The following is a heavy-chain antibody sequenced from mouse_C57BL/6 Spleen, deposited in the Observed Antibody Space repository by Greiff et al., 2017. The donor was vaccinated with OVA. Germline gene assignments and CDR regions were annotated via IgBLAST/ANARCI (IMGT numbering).Heavy chain of an antibody. D-gene: IGHD2-2*01. J-gene: IGHJ3*01. V-gene: IGHV5-12*01. CDR2: ISNGGGST. Sequence: EVKLVESGGGLVQPGGSLKLSCAASGFTFSDYYMYWVRQTPEKRLEWVAYISNGGGSTYYPDTVKGRFTISRDNAKNTLYLQMSRLKSEDTAMYYCARHGAGYDAAFAYWGQGTLVTVSA. CDR1: GFTFSDYY. CDR3: ARHGAGYDAAFAY.